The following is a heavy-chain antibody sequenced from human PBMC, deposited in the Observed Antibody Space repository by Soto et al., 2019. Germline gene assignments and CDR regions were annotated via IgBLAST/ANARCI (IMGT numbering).Heavy chain of an antibody. D-gene: IGHD2-2*01. J-gene: IGHJ5*02. Sequence: SETQSLTCTVSGGSISSSSYYWGWIRQPPGKGLEWIGSIYYSGSTYYNPSLKSRVTISVDTSKNQFSLKLSSVTAADTAVYYCARSCSSTSCYVHRFDPWGQGSLVTVSS. CDR1: GGSISSSSYY. CDR2: IYYSGST. CDR3: ARSCSSTSCYVHRFDP. V-gene: IGHV4-39*01.